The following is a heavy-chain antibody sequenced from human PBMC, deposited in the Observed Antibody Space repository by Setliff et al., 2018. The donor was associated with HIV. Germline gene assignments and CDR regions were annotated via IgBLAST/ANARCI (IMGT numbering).Heavy chain of an antibody. V-gene: IGHV4-4*09. D-gene: IGHD2-21*01. CDR2: ISSSGTA. J-gene: IGHJ4*02. CDR3: ARLGRAIDDGGSSLRLDF. Sequence: PSETLSLTCVVSDDSFSNYDWTWIRQSPGKALEWIGYISSSGTATYNPSLRSRVTISIETSNTRFSLWLRSATAADTATYFCARLGRAIDDGGSSLRLDFWGQGMLVTV. CDR1: DDSFSNYD.